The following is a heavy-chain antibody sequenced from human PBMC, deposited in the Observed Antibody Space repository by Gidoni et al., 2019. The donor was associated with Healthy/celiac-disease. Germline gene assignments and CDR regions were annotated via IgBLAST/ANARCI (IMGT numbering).Heavy chain of an antibody. D-gene: IGHD2-2*01. V-gene: IGHV3-9*01. CDR3: AKASYLEYQLLLGYFDL. CDR2: ISWNSGSI. J-gene: IGHJ2*01. CDR1: GFTFDDYA. Sequence: EVQLVESGGGLVQPGRSLRLSCAASGFTFDDYAMHWVRQAPGKGLEWVSGISWNSGSIGYADSVKGRFTISRDNAKNSLYLQMNSLRAEDTALYYCAKASYLEYQLLLGYFDLWGRGTLVTVSS.